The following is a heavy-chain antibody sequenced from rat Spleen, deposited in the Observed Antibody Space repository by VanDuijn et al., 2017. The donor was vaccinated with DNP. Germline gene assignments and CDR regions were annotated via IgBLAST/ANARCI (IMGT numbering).Heavy chain of an antibody. D-gene: IGHD4-3*01. CDR3: TRALSGYYVMDA. CDR1: GFTFNNYW. Sequence: EVQLVESGGGLVQPGRSLKLSCVASGFTFNNYWMTWIRQAPGKGLEWVASITNTGGSTYYPDSVKGRFTISRDNAKSTLYLQMNSLRSEDTATYYCTRALSGYYVMDAWGQGASVTVSS. J-gene: IGHJ4*01. V-gene: IGHV5-31*01. CDR2: ITNTGGST.